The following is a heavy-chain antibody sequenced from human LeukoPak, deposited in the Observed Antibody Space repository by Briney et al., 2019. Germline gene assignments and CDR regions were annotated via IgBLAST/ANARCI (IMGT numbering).Heavy chain of an antibody. V-gene: IGHV3-23*01. CDR1: GFTFSSYG. J-gene: IGHJ3*02. CDR3: AKDPPMILPI. D-gene: IGHD2-15*01. CDR2: ISGSGGST. Sequence: GGTLRLSCAAYGFTFSSYGMSWVRQAPGKGLEWVSAISGSGGSTYYADSVKGRFTISRANSKNTLYLHMNTLRAEATAECSWAKDPPMILPIWGQGKMVTVSS.